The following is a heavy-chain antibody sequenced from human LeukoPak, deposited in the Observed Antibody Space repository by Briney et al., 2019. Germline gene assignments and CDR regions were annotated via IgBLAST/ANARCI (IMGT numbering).Heavy chain of an antibody. D-gene: IGHD3-22*01. V-gene: IGHV4-59*01. CDR1: GGSMSSYY. Sequence: PSETLSLTCTVSGGSMSSYYWSWIRQPPGKGLEWIGYIYYSGSTNYNPSLKSRVTISVGTSKNQFSLKLNSLTAADTAVYYCARINYYDSSGFFYDDYWGQGTLVTVSS. CDR3: ARINYYDSSGFFYDDY. CDR2: IYYSGST. J-gene: IGHJ4*02.